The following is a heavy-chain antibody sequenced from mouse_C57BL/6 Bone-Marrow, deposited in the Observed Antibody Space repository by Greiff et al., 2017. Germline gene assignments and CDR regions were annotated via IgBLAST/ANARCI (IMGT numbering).Heavy chain of an antibody. CDR1: GYTFTDYY. V-gene: IGHV1-19*01. Sequence: VQLQQSGPELVKPGASVKISCKASGYTFTDYYMNWVKQSHGKSLEWIGVINPYNGGTSYNQKFKGKATLTVDKSSSTAYMELNSLTSEDSAVYYCAREKLDYGSSYWYFDVWGTGTTVTVSS. D-gene: IGHD1-1*01. J-gene: IGHJ1*03. CDR2: INPYNGGT. CDR3: AREKLDYGSSYWYFDV.